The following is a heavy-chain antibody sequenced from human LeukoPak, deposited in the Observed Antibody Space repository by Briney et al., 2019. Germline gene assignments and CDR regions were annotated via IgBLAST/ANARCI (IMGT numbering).Heavy chain of an antibody. CDR3: AKGDTAMATDY. D-gene: IGHD5-18*01. Sequence: PGRSLRLSCAASGFTFSSYGMHWVRQAPGKGLEWVAVISYDGSNNYYADSVKGRFTISRDNSKNTLYLQMNSLRAEDTAVYYCAKGDTAMATDYWGQGTLVTVSS. V-gene: IGHV3-30*18. CDR2: ISYDGSNN. CDR1: GFTFSSYG. J-gene: IGHJ4*02.